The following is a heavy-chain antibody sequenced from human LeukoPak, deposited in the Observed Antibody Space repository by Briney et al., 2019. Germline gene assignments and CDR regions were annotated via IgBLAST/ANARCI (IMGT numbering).Heavy chain of an antibody. CDR3: VTGAFNFDY. Sequence: GGSLRLSCAASGFTFSNYAMTWLRQAPGMGLEWVSSVSDSGNTPYYAAAVKGRFAISRDNSNNTLYLQMNSLRVEDTAVYFCVTGAFNFDYWGQGTLVTVSS. CDR1: GFTFSNYA. D-gene: IGHD1-14*01. J-gene: IGHJ4*02. V-gene: IGHV3-23*01. CDR2: VSDSGNTP.